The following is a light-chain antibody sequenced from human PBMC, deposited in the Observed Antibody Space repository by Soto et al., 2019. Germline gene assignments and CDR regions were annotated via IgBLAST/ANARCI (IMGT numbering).Light chain of an antibody. Sequence: DIQMTQSPSTLSASVGDRVTLTCRASQSVSSWLAWYQQKPGKAPKLLIYDASSLASGVPSRFSGSGSGTEFTLTIINLQHDDFATCNCQQDNSRRAFGQGTKVEIK. CDR1: QSVSSW. V-gene: IGKV1-5*01. J-gene: IGKJ1*01. CDR2: DAS. CDR3: QQDNSRRA.